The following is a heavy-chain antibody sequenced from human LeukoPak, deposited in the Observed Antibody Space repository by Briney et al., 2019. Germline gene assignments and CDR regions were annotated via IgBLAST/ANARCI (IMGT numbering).Heavy chain of an antibody. CDR2: INCKSGGT. CDR1: GYTFTAYS. CDR3: ARDASGGLAFEI. Sequence: ASVTVSCKASGYTFTAYSIHWVRQAPGHGLEWMGWINCKSGGTNYAQKFQGRVTMTRDTSISTAHMELSGLRSDDTALYFCARDASGGLAFEIWGQGTVVTVST. J-gene: IGHJ3*02. V-gene: IGHV1-2*02. D-gene: IGHD3-16*01.